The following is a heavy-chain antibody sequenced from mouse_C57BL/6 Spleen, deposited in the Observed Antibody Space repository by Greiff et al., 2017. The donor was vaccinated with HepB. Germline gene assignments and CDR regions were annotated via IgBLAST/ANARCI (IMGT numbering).Heavy chain of an antibody. D-gene: IGHD1-1*01. CDR1: GYTFTSYW. CDR2: IDPSDSYT. J-gene: IGHJ1*03. Sequence: QVQLKQPGAELVKPGASVKLSCKASGYTFTSYWMQWVKQRPGQGLEWIGEIDPSDSYTNYNQKFKGKATLTVDTSSSTAYMQLSSLTSEDSAVYYCARSSYGSSSHWYFDVWGTGTTVTVSS. V-gene: IGHV1-50*01. CDR3: ARSSYGSSSHWYFDV.